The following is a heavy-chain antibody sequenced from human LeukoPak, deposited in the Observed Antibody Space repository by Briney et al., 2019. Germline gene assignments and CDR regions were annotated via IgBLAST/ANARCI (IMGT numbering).Heavy chain of an antibody. D-gene: IGHD6-6*01. CDR2: IHSSGGT. CDR3: AREFSGTSIAARVLDS. Sequence: SETLSLTCTVSGGSITSYYWTYIRQPAGKGLEWIGRIHSSGGTNYSPSLKSRVTMSLDTSKNQFSLNLSSVTAADTAIYYCAREFSGTSIAARVLDSWGQGTLVTVSS. CDR1: GGSITSYY. J-gene: IGHJ4*02. V-gene: IGHV4-4*07.